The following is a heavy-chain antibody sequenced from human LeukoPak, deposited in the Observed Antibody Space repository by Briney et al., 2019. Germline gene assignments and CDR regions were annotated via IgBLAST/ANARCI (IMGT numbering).Heavy chain of an antibody. Sequence: GESLKISCKGSGYSFTSYWISWVRQMPGKGLEWMGRLDPSDSYTNYSPSFQGHVTISADKSISTAYLQWSSLKASDTAMYYCARHCSSTSCYAYWGQGTLVTVSS. J-gene: IGHJ4*02. CDR1: GYSFTSYW. D-gene: IGHD2-2*01. CDR3: ARHCSSTSCYAY. V-gene: IGHV5-10-1*01. CDR2: LDPSDSYT.